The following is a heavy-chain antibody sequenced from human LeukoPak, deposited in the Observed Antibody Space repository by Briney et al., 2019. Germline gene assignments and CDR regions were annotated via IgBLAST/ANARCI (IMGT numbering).Heavy chain of an antibody. CDR2: VSTYNGDT. CDR3: ARDWQGSGPGPLFDY. Sequence: ASVKVSCKTSGYTFTTYGVSWVRQAPGQGLEWMGWVSTYNGDTNYAQKVQGRVTMTTDTSTRTAYMELRSLRSDDTAVYYCARDWQGSGPGPLFDYWGQGTLVTVSS. J-gene: IGHJ4*02. CDR1: GYTFTTYG. V-gene: IGHV1-18*04. D-gene: IGHD3-10*01.